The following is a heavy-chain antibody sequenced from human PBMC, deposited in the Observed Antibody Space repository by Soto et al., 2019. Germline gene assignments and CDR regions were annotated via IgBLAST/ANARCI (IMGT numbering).Heavy chain of an antibody. CDR3: AKARTDYDILTGYYTDCFDY. V-gene: IGHV3-23*01. D-gene: IGHD3-9*01. J-gene: IGHJ4*02. CDR2: ISGSGGST. CDR1: GFTFSSYA. Sequence: GGSLRLSCAASGFTFSSYAMSWVRQAPWKGLEWVSAISGSGGSTYYADSVKGRFTISRDNSKNTLYLQMNSLRAEDTAVYYCAKARTDYDILTGYYTDCFDYWGQGTLVTVSS.